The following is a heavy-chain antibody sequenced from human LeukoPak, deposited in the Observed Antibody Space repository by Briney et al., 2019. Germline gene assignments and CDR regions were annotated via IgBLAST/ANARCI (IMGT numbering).Heavy chain of an antibody. CDR1: GYTFTGYY. V-gene: IGHV1-2*06. CDR2: INPNSGGT. Sequence: ASVKVSCKASGYTFTGYYMHWVRQAPGQGLEWMGRINPNSGGTNYAQKFQGRVTMTRDTSISTAYMELSRLRYDDTAVYYCARERMTTVTTDYYYYMDVWGKGTTVTVSS. D-gene: IGHD4-17*01. CDR3: ARERMTTVTTDYYYYMDV. J-gene: IGHJ6*03.